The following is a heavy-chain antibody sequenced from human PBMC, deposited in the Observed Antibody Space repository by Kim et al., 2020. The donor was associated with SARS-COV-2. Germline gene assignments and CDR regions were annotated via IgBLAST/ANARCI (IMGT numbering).Heavy chain of an antibody. CDR1: GGSISSGGYY. Sequence: SETLSLTCTVSGGSISSGGYYWSWIRQHPGKGLEWIGYIYYSGSTYYNPSLKSRVTISVDTSKNQFSLKLSSVTAADTAVYYCASRPSISHKYGMDVWGQGTTVTVSS. CDR2: IYYSGST. J-gene: IGHJ6*02. CDR3: ASRPSISHKYGMDV. V-gene: IGHV4-31*03.